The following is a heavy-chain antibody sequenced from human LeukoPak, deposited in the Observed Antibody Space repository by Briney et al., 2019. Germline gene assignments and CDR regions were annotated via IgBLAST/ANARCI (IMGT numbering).Heavy chain of an antibody. CDR3: ARDEGAPHAFDI. D-gene: IGHD1-26*01. CDR1: GGSISSYY. CDR2: IYYSGST. Sequence: PSETLSLTCTVSGGSISSYYWSWIRQPPGNGLEWIGYIYYSGSTNYNPSLKSRVTISVDTSKNQFSLKLSSVTAADTAVYYCARDEGAPHAFDIWSQGTMVTVSS. V-gene: IGHV4-59*01. J-gene: IGHJ3*02.